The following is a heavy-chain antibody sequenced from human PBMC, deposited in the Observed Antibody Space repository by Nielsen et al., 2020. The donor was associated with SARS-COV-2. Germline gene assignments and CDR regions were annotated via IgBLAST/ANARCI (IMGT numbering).Heavy chain of an antibody. D-gene: IGHD5-18*01. Sequence: VRQAPGKGLEWVSGISWNSGSIGYADSVKGRFTISRDNAKNSLYLQMNSLRAEDTALYYCATLGGYSYGTDYYYYGMDVWGQGTTVTVSS. V-gene: IGHV3-9*01. CDR3: ATLGGYSYGTDYYYYGMDV. J-gene: IGHJ6*02. CDR2: ISWNSGSI.